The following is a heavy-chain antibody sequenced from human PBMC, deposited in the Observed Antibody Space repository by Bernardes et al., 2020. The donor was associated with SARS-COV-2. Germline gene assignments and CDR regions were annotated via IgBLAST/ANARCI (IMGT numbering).Heavy chain of an antibody. Sequence: GGSLRLSCAASGFTFSAYAMTWVRQAPGKGLEWLSSISGSGGTTYYADSVKGRFTVSRDNSKNTLFLQMSDLRAEDTAIYYCATAPHYYYGLDVWGQATAVTVSS. J-gene: IGHJ6*02. CDR2: ISGSGGTT. CDR3: ATAPHYYYGLDV. V-gene: IGHV3-23*01. CDR1: GFTFSAYA.